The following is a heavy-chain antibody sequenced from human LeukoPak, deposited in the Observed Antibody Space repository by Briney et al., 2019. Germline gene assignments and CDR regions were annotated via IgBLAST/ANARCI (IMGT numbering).Heavy chain of an antibody. V-gene: IGHV3-23*01. CDR3: AKRGVVIRVILVGFHKEAYYFDS. CDR1: GISLSNYG. CDR2: ISGSGGSA. J-gene: IGHJ4*02. D-gene: IGHD3-22*01. Sequence: GGSLRLSCAVSGISLSNYGMSWVRQAPGKGLEWVAGISGSGGSANYADSVKGRFTIYRDNPKNTLYLQMNRLRAEDTAVYFCAKRGVVIRVILVGFHKEAYYFDSWGQGALVTVSS.